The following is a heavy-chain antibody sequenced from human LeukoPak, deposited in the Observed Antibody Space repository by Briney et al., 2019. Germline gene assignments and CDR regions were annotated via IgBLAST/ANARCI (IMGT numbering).Heavy chain of an antibody. CDR1: GFTFSNYG. CDR2: VSYDGSNK. Sequence: GGSLRLSCAASGFTFSNYGIHWVRQAPGKGLEWVAVVSYDGSNKYYADSVKGRFTTSKDNSKNTLYLQMNSLRAEDTALYYCARLRTTGTFDYWGQGTLVTVSS. CDR3: ARLRTTGTFDY. D-gene: IGHD1-1*01. J-gene: IGHJ4*02. V-gene: IGHV3-30-3*01.